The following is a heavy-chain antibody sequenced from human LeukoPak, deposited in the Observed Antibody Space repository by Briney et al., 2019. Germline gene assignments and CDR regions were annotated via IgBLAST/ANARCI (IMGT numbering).Heavy chain of an antibody. D-gene: IGHD2-2*01. CDR3: ARIMGRGYCSSTTCRGDWFDP. J-gene: IGHJ5*02. Sequence: KASQTLSLTCTVSGDSISSGSYYWSWIRQPAGKGLEWIGRIYTSGSTNYSPSLKSRVTISVDTSKNQFSLKLSSVTAADTAVYYCARIMGRGYCSSTTCRGDWFDPWGQGTLVTVSS. CDR1: GDSISSGSYY. V-gene: IGHV4-61*02. CDR2: IYTSGST.